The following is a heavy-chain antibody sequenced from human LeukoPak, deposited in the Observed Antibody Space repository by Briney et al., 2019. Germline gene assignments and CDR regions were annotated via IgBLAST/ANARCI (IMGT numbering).Heavy chain of an antibody. V-gene: IGHV1-2*02. CDR1: GYTFTSYY. J-gene: IGHJ1*01. Sequence: GASVKVSCKASGYTFTSYYMHWVRQAPGQGLEWMGWINPNSGGTNYAQKFQGRVTMTRVTSISTAYMELSRLRSDDTAVYYCARGYPLSTTAAGTYFQHWGQGTLVTVSS. CDR3: ARGYPLSTTAAGTYFQH. D-gene: IGHD6-13*01. CDR2: INPNSGGT.